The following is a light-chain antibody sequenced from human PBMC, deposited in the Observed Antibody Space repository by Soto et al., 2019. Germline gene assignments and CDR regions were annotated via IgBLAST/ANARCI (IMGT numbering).Light chain of an antibody. J-gene: IGKJ5*01. Sequence: DIALTQSPDSLALSLGERATMNCKSSQSVLSSSYNKSYLAWYQVKPGRPPKLLFSWASTRESGVPDRFSGSGSGTYFNLTISSLQAEDVAFYYCQQYYSTLITFGQGTRREIK. V-gene: IGKV4-1*01. CDR2: WAS. CDR3: QQYYSTLIT. CDR1: QSVLSSSYNKSY.